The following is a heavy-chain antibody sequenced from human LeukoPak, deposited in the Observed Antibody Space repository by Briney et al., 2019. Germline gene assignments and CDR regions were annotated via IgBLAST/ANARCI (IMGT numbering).Heavy chain of an antibody. CDR2: ISSSSTYI. CDR3: ARENSGSSTAADY. Sequence: PGGSLRLSCAASGFTFSTYSMNWVRQAPGKGLERVSSISSSSTYIYYADSVKGRFTISRDNAKNSLYLQMNSLRAEDTAVYSCARENSGSSTAADYWGLGTLVTVSS. CDR1: GFTFSTYS. J-gene: IGHJ4*02. V-gene: IGHV3-21*01. D-gene: IGHD3-10*01.